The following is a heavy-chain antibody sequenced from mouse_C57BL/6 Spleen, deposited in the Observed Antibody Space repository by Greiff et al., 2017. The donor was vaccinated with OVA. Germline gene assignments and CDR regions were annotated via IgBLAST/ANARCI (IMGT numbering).Heavy chain of an antibody. J-gene: IGHJ3*01. V-gene: IGHV1-42*01. D-gene: IGHD2-3*01. Sequence: EVKLQESGPELVKPGASVKISCKASGYSFTGYYMNWVKQSPEKSLEWIGEINPSTGGTTYNQKFKAKATLTVDKSSSTAYMQLKSLTSEDSAVYYCASNGYYWFAYWGQGTLVTVSA. CDR2: INPSTGGT. CDR3: ASNGYYWFAY. CDR1: GYSFTGYY.